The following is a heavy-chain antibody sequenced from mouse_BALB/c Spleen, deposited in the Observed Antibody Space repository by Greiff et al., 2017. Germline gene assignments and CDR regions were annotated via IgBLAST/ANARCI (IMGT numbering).Heavy chain of an antibody. CDR1: GYTFTSYT. D-gene: IGHD2-14*01. J-gene: IGHJ2*01. CDR2: INPSSGYT. CDR3: ASEDYRYDGGLDY. V-gene: IGHV1-4*01. Sequence: QGQLQQSGAELARPGASVKMSCKASGYTFTSYTMHWVKQRPGQGLEWIGYINPSSGYTNYNQKFKDKATLTADKSSSTAYMQLSSLTSEDSAVYYCASEDYRYDGGLDYWGQGTTLTVSS.